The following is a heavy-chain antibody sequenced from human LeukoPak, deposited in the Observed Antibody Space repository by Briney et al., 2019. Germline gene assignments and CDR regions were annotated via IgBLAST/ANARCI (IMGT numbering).Heavy chain of an antibody. D-gene: IGHD6-19*01. J-gene: IGHJ4*02. CDR2: IGASGGTT. Sequence: GGSLRLSCAVSGFTFSKYAMNWVRQGPGKGLEWVSGIGASGGTTYYADSVQGRFTISRDNSKNTLYLQLNRLRAEGTGVYFCAKDLEAVAGTIVNDYWGQGTLVTVSS. CDR3: AKDLEAVAGTIVNDY. V-gene: IGHV3-23*01. CDR1: GFTFSKYA.